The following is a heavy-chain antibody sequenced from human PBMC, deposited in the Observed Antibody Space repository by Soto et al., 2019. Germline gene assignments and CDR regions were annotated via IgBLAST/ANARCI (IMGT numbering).Heavy chain of an antibody. V-gene: IGHV3-23*01. Sequence: PGGSLRLSCAASGFTFSSHAMSWVRQAPGKGLEWVSAISGSGGSTYYADSVKGRFTISRDNSKNTLYLQMNSLRAEDTAVYYCAKDPHRAATTYYFDYWGQGTLVTVSS. CDR2: ISGSGGST. D-gene: IGHD4-17*01. CDR1: GFTFSSHA. J-gene: IGHJ4*02. CDR3: AKDPHRAATTYYFDY.